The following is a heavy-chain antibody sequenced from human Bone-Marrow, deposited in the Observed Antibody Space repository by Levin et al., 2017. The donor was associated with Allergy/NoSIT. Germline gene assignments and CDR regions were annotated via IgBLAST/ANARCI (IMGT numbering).Heavy chain of an antibody. Sequence: SQTLSLTCTVSGGSIGSSSYYWGWIRQPPGKGLEWIGSMYYSGSTYYKPSLKSRLTISVDTSKNQFSLKLTAVTAADTAVYYCARRFAASSNWDFDYWGQGTLVTVSS. J-gene: IGHJ4*02. V-gene: IGHV4-39*01. D-gene: IGHD4-11*01. CDR3: ARRFAASSNWDFDY. CDR2: MYYSGST. CDR1: GGSIGSSSYY.